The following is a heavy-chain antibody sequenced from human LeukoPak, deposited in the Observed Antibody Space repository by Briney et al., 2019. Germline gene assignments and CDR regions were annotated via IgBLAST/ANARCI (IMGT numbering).Heavy chain of an antibody. CDR2: IYYSEST. J-gene: IGHJ4*02. Sequence: SETLSLTCTVSGGSISSYYWSWIRQPPGMGLEWIGYIYYSESTNYNPSLKSRVTISVDTSKNQFSLKLSSVTAADTAVYYCARGDSYFDYWGQGTLVTVSS. CDR1: GGSISSYY. V-gene: IGHV4-59*01. CDR3: ARGDSYFDY.